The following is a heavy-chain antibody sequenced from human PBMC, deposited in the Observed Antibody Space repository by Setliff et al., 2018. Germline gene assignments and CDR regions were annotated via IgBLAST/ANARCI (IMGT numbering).Heavy chain of an antibody. CDR1: KYIFIKYD. Sequence: GASVKVSCKASKYIFIKYDINWVRQAPGQGLEWMGRVNTKTGNPTYAQGFTGRLVFSLDTSVSTAYLQISSLKPEDTAVYYCARGSRFGTIVYRGDYYMDVWGKGTTVTLSS. D-gene: IGHD3-10*01. CDR3: ARGSRFGTIVYRGDYYMDV. J-gene: IGHJ6*03. V-gene: IGHV7-4-1*02. CDR2: VNTKTGNP.